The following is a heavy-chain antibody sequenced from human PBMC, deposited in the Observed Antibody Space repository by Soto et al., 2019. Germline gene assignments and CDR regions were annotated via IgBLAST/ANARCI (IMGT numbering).Heavy chain of an antibody. CDR2: ISGSGGST. Sequence: GSLKLSCAASGFTLSSYAMSWVRQAPGKGPEWVSGISGSGGSTYYADSVKGRFTISRDNSKNTLYLQMNSLRAEDTAVYYCANYYDSSGYYFDYWGQGTLVTVSS. CDR1: GFTLSSYA. CDR3: ANYYDSSGYYFDY. V-gene: IGHV3-23*01. D-gene: IGHD3-22*01. J-gene: IGHJ4*02.